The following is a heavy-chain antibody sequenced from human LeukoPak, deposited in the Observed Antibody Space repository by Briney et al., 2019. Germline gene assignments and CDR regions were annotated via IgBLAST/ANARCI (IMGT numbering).Heavy chain of an antibody. Sequence: SETLSLTCTVSGGSISSGDYYWSWIRQPPGKGLEWIGYIYYSGSTYYNPSLKSRVTISVDTSKNQLSLKLSSVTAADTAVYYCARDSDLWFGELLYGAFGIWGQGTMVTVSS. D-gene: IGHD3-10*01. CDR3: ARDSDLWFGELLYGAFGI. CDR1: GGSISSGDYY. V-gene: IGHV4-30-4*01. CDR2: IYYSGST. J-gene: IGHJ3*02.